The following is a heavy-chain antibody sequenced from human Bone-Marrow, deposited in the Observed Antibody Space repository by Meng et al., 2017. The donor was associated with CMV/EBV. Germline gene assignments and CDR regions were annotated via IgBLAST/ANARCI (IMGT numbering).Heavy chain of an antibody. CDR1: GGTFSSYA. Sequence: SVKVSCKASGGTFSSYAISWVRQAPGQGLEWMGGIIPIFGKANYAQKFQGRVTITTDESTSTAYMELSTLRSEDTAVYYCARALCKQHPVGVGFYYYYYGMDVWGQGTTVTVSS. D-gene: IGHD3-16*01. V-gene: IGHV1-69*05. J-gene: IGHJ6*02. CDR3: ARALCKQHPVGVGFYYYYYGMDV. CDR2: IIPIFGKA.